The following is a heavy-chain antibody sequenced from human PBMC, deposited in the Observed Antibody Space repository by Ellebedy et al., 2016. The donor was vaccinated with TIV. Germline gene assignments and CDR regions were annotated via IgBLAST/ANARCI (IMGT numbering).Heavy chain of an antibody. V-gene: IGHV1-18*04. CDR1: GYTFTSYG. D-gene: IGHD3-22*01. J-gene: IGHJ3*02. CDR3: ARRGPYYYDSSGYPLVEI. Sequence: ASVKVSXXASGYTFTSYGISWVRQAPGQGLEWMGWISAYNGNTNYAQKFQGWVTMTRDTSISTAYMELSRLRSDDTAVYYCARRGPYYYDSSGYPLVEIWGQGTMVTVSS. CDR2: ISAYNGNT.